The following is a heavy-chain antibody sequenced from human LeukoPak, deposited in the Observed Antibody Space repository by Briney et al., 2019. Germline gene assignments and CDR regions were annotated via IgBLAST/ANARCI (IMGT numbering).Heavy chain of an antibody. Sequence: GGSLRLSCAASGFTFSSYAMHWVRQAPGKGLEWVAVISYDGSNKYYADSVKGRFTISRDNSKNTLYLQMNSLRAEDTAVYYCANEITIFGVALPYWGQGTLVTVSS. D-gene: IGHD3-3*01. V-gene: IGHV3-30-3*02. J-gene: IGHJ4*02. CDR3: ANEITIFGVALPY. CDR2: ISYDGSNK. CDR1: GFTFSSYA.